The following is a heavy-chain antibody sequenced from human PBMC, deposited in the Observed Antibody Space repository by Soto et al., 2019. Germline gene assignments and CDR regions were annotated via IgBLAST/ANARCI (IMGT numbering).Heavy chain of an antibody. D-gene: IGHD1-26*01. CDR2: ISYDGSNK. V-gene: IGHV3-30*18. CDR1: GFTFSSDG. CDR3: AKDGQYEWGSPLDV. J-gene: IGHJ6*02. Sequence: QVQLVESGGGVVQPGRSLRLSCAASGFTFSSDGMQWVRQAPGKGLEWVAVISYDGSNKYYADSVKCRFTISRDNSKNTLYLQMNSLRAEDTAVYYCAKDGQYEWGSPLDVWGQGTTVTVSS.